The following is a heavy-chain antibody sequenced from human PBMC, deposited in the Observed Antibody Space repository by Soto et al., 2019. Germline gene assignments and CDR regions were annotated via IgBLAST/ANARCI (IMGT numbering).Heavy chain of an antibody. Sequence: SETLSLTCAVSGGSFTSNNWWSWVRQPPGQGLEWIGEIYRTGSTNYNPSLKSRVTISLDKSENQFSLKVTSLTAADTAVYYCASRDPGTSVDYWGQGTLVTVSS. V-gene: IGHV4-4*02. CDR3: ASRDPGTSVDY. CDR1: GGSFTSNNW. J-gene: IGHJ4*02. CDR2: IYRTGST. D-gene: IGHD1-7*01.